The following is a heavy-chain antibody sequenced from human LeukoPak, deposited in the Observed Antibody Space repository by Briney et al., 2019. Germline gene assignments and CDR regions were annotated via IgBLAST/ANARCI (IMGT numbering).Heavy chain of an antibody. J-gene: IGHJ4*02. CDR3: ARAYCGGDCYSGFDY. V-gene: IGHV4-39*07. CDR1: GGSISSSNYY. D-gene: IGHD2-21*02. CDR2: IYYSGST. Sequence: SETLSLTCTVSGGSISSSNYYWDWIRQPPGKGLEWIGNIYYSGSTNYNPSLKSRVTISVDTSKNQFSLKLSSVTAADTAVYYCARAYCGGDCYSGFDYWGQGTLVTVSS.